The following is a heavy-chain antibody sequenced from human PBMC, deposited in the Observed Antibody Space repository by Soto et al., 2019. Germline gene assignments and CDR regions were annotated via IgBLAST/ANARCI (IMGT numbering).Heavy chain of an antibody. CDR2: IYTSWST. CDR1: GGSISSYY. J-gene: IGHJ6*02. V-gene: IGHV4-4*07. CDR3: AREDIVVVPAAIWPYYYYGMDV. Sequence: QVQLQESGPGLVKPSETLSLTCTVSGGSISSYYWSWIRQPAGKGLEWIGRIYTSWSTNYNPALRSRVTMSVDTSKNQFSLKLSSVTAADTAVYYCAREDIVVVPAAIWPYYYYGMDVWGQGTTVTVSS. D-gene: IGHD2-2*02.